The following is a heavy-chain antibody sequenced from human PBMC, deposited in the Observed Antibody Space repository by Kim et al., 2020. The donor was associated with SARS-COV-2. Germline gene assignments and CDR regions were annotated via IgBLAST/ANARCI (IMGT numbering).Heavy chain of an antibody. Sequence: GGSLRLSCAASGFTFSSYEMNWVRQAPGKGLEWVSYISSSGSTIYYADSVKGRFTISRYNAKNSLYLQMNSLRAEDTAVYYCARAPPSLLQFIPDYWGQGTLVTVSS. D-gene: IGHD4-4*01. V-gene: IGHV3-48*03. CDR3: ARAPPSLLQFIPDY. CDR1: GFTFSSYE. J-gene: IGHJ4*02. CDR2: ISSSGSTI.